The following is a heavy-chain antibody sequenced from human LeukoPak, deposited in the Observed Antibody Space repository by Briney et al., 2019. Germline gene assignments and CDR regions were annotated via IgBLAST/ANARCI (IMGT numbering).Heavy chain of an antibody. CDR3: ARHYFAVVRIAARGPWFDP. CDR2: IYYSGST. V-gene: IGHV4-39*01. D-gene: IGHD6-13*01. J-gene: IGHJ5*02. CDR1: GGSISSSSYY. Sequence: SETLSLTCTVSGGSISSSSYYWGWIRQPPGKGLEWIGSIYYSGSTYYNPSLESRVTISVDTSKNQFSLKLSSVTAADTAVYYCARHYFAVVRIAARGPWFDPWGQGTLVTVSS.